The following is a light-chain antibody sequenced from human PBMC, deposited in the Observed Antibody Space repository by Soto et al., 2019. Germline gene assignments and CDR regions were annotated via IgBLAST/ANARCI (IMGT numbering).Light chain of an antibody. CDR1: QSISSW. J-gene: IGKJ3*01. Sequence: DIQMTQSPSTLSASVGDRVSITCRASQSISSWLAWYQQKPGKAPRLLIYKASSLESGVPSRFSVSGSGTEFTLTISSLQPDDFATYYCQQSFTFGPGTKVDI. CDR3: QQSFT. V-gene: IGKV1-5*03. CDR2: KAS.